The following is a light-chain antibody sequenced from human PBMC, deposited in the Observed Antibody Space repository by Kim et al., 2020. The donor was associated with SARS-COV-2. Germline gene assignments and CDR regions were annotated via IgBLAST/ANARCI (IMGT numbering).Light chain of an antibody. CDR3: CSYAADSTYV. Sequence: QSVLTQPASVSGSPGESITISCTGTSSDVGSYNLVSWYQQHPGKAPKLMIYEVSKRPSGVSNRFSGSKSGNTASLTISGIQAEDEADYYCCSYAADSTYVVGTGTKVTVL. V-gene: IGLV2-23*02. CDR2: EVS. CDR1: SSDVGSYNL. J-gene: IGLJ1*01.